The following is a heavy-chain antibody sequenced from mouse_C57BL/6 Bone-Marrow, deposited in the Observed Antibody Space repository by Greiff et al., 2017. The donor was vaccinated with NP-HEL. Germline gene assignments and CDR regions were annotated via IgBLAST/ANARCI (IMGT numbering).Heavy chain of an antibody. CDR2: IYPGSGST. V-gene: IGHV1-55*01. CDR3: ARENYDYDGLDY. D-gene: IGHD2-4*01. J-gene: IGHJ2*01. Sequence: VQLQQSGAELVKPGASVKMSCKASGYTFTSYWITWVKQRPGQGLEWIGDIYPGSGSTNYNEKFKSKATLTVDTSSSTAYMQLSSLTSEDSAVYYCARENYDYDGLDYWGQGTTLTVSS. CDR1: GYTFTSYW.